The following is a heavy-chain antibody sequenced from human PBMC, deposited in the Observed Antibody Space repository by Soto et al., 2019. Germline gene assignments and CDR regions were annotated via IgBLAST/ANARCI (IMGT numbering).Heavy chain of an antibody. J-gene: IGHJ4*02. CDR3: ARYLTAADY. CDR2: INPSGGST. Sequence: QVQLMQSGAVVKKPGASVTISCNASGYAFTSYYIHWVRQAPRQGLEWMALINPSGGSTNYAQKFQGRVTVTRDTSTSTVNMELSSLSSEDTAVYYCARYLTAADYWGQGTLVIVSS. CDR1: GYAFTSYY. D-gene: IGHD2-21*02. V-gene: IGHV1-46*01.